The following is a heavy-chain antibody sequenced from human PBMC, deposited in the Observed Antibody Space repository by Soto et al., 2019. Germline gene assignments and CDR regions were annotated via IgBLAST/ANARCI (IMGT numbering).Heavy chain of an antibody. J-gene: IGHJ5*02. CDR1: GYTFFTYD. CDR2: ISTYSGDT. CDR3: ARHHGPTTSENWFDP. V-gene: IGHV1-18*01. Sequence: QVHLVQSGVEVKTHGASVKVSCQASGYTFFTYDISWVRQAPGQGLEWMGWISTYSGDTKYAQKFQCRVTMTTDTSTTTAYLELRSLRSDDTAVYYCARHHGPTTSENWFDPWGQGTLVTVSS. D-gene: IGHD1-1*01.